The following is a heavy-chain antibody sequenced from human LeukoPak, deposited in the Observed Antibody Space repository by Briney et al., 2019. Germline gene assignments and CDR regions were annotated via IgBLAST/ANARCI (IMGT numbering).Heavy chain of an antibody. Sequence: PGGSLRLSCAASGFTFNSFSMNWVRQAPGKGLEWLSYINSDSKTIYYADSVKGRFTISRDNAKKSLYLQMNSLRVEDTAVYYCASRSINWYRGGTWFDPWGQGTLVTVSS. V-gene: IGHV3-48*04. J-gene: IGHJ5*02. CDR3: ASRSINWYRGGTWFDP. CDR1: GFTFNSFS. D-gene: IGHD6-13*01. CDR2: INSDSKTI.